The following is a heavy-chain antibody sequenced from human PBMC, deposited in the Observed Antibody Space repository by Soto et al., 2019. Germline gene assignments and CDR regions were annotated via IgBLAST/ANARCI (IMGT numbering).Heavy chain of an antibody. Sequence: ASVKVSCKXSGYTFTSYGISWVRQAPGQGLEWMGWISAYNGNTNYAQKLQGRVTMTTDTSTSTAYMELRSLRSDDTAVYYCARGEVSSSWYGPYYYGMDVWGQGTTVTVSS. CDR1: GYTFTSYG. J-gene: IGHJ6*02. V-gene: IGHV1-18*04. D-gene: IGHD6-13*01. CDR2: ISAYNGNT. CDR3: ARGEVSSSWYGPYYYGMDV.